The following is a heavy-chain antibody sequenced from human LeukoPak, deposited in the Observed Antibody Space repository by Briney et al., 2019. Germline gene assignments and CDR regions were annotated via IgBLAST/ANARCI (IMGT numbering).Heavy chain of an antibody. D-gene: IGHD2-8*01. Sequence: LVKVSCKASGGTFSSYAISWVRQAPGQGLEWMGGIIPIFGTANYAQKFQGRVTITTDESTSTAYMELSSLRSEDTAVYYCARSALYCTNGVCKYNWFDPWGQGTLVTVSS. CDR2: IIPIFGTA. CDR3: ARSALYCTNGVCKYNWFDP. CDR1: GGTFSSYA. V-gene: IGHV1-69*05. J-gene: IGHJ5*02.